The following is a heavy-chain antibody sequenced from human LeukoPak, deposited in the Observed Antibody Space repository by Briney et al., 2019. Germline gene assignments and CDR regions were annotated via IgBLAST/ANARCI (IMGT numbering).Heavy chain of an antibody. CDR2: ISSSSSYI. CDR1: GFTFSSYS. D-gene: IGHD3-10*01. Sequence: GGSLRLSCAASGFTFSSYSMNWVRQAPGKGLEWVSSISSSSSYIYYADSVKGRFTISRDNAKNSLYLQMNSLRSEDTAVYYCATLPTAVTSTYYYGMDVWGQGTTVTVSS. V-gene: IGHV3-21*04. CDR3: ATLPTAVTSTYYYGMDV. J-gene: IGHJ6*02.